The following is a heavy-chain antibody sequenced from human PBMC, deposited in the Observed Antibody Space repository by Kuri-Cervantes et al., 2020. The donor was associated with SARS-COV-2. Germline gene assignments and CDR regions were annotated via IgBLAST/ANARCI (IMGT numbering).Heavy chain of an antibody. D-gene: IGHD3-22*01. Sequence: GESLKISCSASGFTFSSYAMHWVRQAPGKGLEYVSAISSNGGSTYYADSVKGRFTISRDNSKNTLYLQMSSLRAEDTAVYYCARDYYDSSGYFISGLWFDPWGQGTLVTVSS. CDR2: ISSNGGST. CDR3: ARDYYDSSGYFISGLWFDP. J-gene: IGHJ5*02. CDR1: GFTFSSYA. V-gene: IGHV3-64D*08.